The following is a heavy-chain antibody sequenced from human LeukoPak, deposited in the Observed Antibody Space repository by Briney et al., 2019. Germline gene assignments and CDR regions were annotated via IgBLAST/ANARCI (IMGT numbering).Heavy chain of an antibody. J-gene: IGHJ4*02. CDR1: GGSISSGSYC. CDR2: IYSSGST. D-gene: IGHD3-3*01. Sequence: SETLSLTCTVSGGSISSGSYCWSWIRQPAGKGLEWIGHIYSSGSTNYNPSLKSRVTISVDTSKNQFSLKLGSVTAADTAVYYCARVGRPLRFLECFDYWGQGTLVTVSS. CDR3: ARVGRPLRFLECFDY. V-gene: IGHV4-61*09.